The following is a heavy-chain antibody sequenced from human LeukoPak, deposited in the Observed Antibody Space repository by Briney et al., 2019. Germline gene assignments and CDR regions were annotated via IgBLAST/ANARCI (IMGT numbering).Heavy chain of an antibody. D-gene: IGHD1-7*01. J-gene: IGHJ6*02. CDR3: AKDPNYVYYYGMDV. Sequence: PGGSLRLSCAASGFTFSSYAMSWVRQAPGKGLEWVSAISGSGGGTYYADSVKGRFTISRDNSKNPLYLQMNSLRAEDTAVYYCAKDPNYVYYYGMDVWGQGTTVTVSS. V-gene: IGHV3-23*01. CDR1: GFTFSSYA. CDR2: ISGSGGGT.